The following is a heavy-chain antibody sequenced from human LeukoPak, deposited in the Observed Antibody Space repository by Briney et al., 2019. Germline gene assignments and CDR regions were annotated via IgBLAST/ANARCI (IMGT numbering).Heavy chain of an antibody. CDR2: ISGSGGST. CDR1: GFTFSSYA. J-gene: IGHJ4*02. V-gene: IGHV3-23*01. D-gene: IGHD6-13*01. CDR3: AKDFSSSWNVPFDY. Sequence: GGSLRLSCAASGFTFSSYAMSWVRQAPGKGLEWVLAISGSGGSTYYADSVRGRFTISRDNSKNTLYLQMNSLRAEDTAVYYCAKDFSSSWNVPFDYWGQGTLVTVSS.